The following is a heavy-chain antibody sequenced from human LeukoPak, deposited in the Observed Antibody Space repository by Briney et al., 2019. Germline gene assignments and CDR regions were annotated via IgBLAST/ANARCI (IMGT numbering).Heavy chain of an antibody. CDR3: AGQYYYGSGRSPFDP. V-gene: IGHV4-39*07. D-gene: IGHD3-10*01. J-gene: IGHJ5*02. CDR1: GGSISSSSYY. Sequence: SETLSLTCTVSGGSISSSSYYWGWIRQPPGKGLEWIGSIYYSGSTYYNPSLKSRVTISADTSKNQFSLKLSSVTAADTAVYYCAGQYYYGSGRSPFDPWGQGTLVTVSS. CDR2: IYYSGST.